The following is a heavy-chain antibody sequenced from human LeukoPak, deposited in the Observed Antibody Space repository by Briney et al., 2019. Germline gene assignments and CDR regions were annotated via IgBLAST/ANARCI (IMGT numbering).Heavy chain of an antibody. J-gene: IGHJ6*03. V-gene: IGHV4-4*07. CDR2: IYTSGST. CDR1: GGSISSYY. Sequence: SETLSLTCTVSGGSISSYYWSWIRQPAVKGLEWIGRIYTSGSTNYNPSLKSRVTMSVDTSKNQFSLKLSSVTAADTAVYYCARDFREQQLDGGYYYYYYMDVWGKGTTVTVSS. CDR3: ARDFREQQLDGGYYYYYYMDV. D-gene: IGHD6-13*01.